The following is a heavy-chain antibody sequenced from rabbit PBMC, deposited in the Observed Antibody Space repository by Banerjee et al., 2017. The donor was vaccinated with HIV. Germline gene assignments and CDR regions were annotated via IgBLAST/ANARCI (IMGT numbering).Heavy chain of an antibody. CDR2: IVTSTGST. CDR3: ARDSSGYFIPYYFNL. Sequence: QEQLEESGGDLVKPEGSLTLTCTASGIDFSSFYYMCWVRQAPGKGLELIACIVTSTGSTYYASWVNGRFTISRNTSLNTVDLKMTSLTAADTATYFCARDSSGYFIPYYFNLWGQGTLVTVS. CDR1: GIDFSSFYY. J-gene: IGHJ4*01. V-gene: IGHV1S43*01. D-gene: IGHD1-1*01.